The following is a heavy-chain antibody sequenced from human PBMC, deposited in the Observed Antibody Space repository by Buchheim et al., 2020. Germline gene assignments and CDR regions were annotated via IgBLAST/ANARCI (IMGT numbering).Heavy chain of an antibody. D-gene: IGHD3-22*01. V-gene: IGHV1-2*02. CDR3: ARSDGITMIVGRYGMDV. CDR1: GYTFTGYY. CDR2: INPNSGGT. J-gene: IGHJ6*02. Sequence: QVQLVQSGAEVKKPGASVKVSCKASGYTFTGYYMHWVRQAPGQGLEWMGWINPNSGGTNYAQKFQGRVTMTRATSISPAYMELSRLRSDDTAVYYCARSDGITMIVGRYGMDVWGQGTT.